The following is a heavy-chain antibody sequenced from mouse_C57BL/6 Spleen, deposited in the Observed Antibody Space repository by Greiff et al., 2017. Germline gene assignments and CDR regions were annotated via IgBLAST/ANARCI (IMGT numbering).Heavy chain of an antibody. Sequence: VQLQQSGAELVRPGASVKLSCTASGFNIKDDYMHWVKQRPEQGLEWIGWIDPENGDTEYASKLQGKATITADTSSNSSYLQLSSLTSEDTAVYYCTTGYGSSWDYWGQGTTLTVSS. V-gene: IGHV14-4*01. CDR1: GFNIKDDY. CDR2: IDPENGDT. D-gene: IGHD1-1*01. CDR3: TTGYGSSWDY. J-gene: IGHJ2*01.